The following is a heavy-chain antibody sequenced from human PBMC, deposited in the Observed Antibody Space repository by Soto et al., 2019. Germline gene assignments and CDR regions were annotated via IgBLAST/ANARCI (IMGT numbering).Heavy chain of an antibody. CDR2: VYYNGNT. CDR3: VRQTIVRGVLSWFDP. V-gene: IGHV4-39*01. Sequence: QLQLQESGPRLVKPSETLSLICSVSGGSIRSGSNYWAWIRQPPGKGLDWIGTVYYNGNTYYNASRQSRVTISADTSKKQFSLKLSSVSSADTAVYYFVRQTIVRGVLSWFDPGGQGTRVTVSS. J-gene: IGHJ5*02. CDR1: GGSIRSGSNY. D-gene: IGHD3-10*01.